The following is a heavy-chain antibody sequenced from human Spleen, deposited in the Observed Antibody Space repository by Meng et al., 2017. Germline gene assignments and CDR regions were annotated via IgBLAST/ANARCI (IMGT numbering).Heavy chain of an antibody. J-gene: IGHJ4*02. CDR3: ARENHSLRYCSGFDQCYYFDY. V-gene: IGHV4-39*07. CDR1: GGSISSSSYY. CDR2: IYYSGST. Sequence: SETLSLTCTVSGGSISSSSYYWGWIRQPPGKGLEWIGSIYYSGSTYYNPSLKSRVTISVDTSKNQFSLKLSSVTAADTAVYYCARENHSLRYCSGFDQCYYFDYWGQGTLVTVSS. D-gene: IGHD2-15*01.